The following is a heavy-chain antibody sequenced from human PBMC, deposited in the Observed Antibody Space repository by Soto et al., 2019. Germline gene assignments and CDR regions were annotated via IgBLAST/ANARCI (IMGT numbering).Heavy chain of an antibody. J-gene: IGHJ4*02. CDR1: GGSIISGDYY. CDR3: VMSPGWYKIDS. V-gene: IGHV4-30-4*01. Sequence: PSETLSLTCTVSGGSIISGDYYWSWIRQPPGKGLEWIADMFHSGSTNYSPSLESRVTLSVDKSKKQFSLKMHSVTAADTAVYFCVMSPGWYKIDSWGQGILVTVSS. D-gene: IGHD6-19*01. CDR2: MFHSGST.